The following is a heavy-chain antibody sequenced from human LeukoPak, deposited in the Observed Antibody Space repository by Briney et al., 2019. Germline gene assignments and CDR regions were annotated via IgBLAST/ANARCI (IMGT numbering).Heavy chain of an antibody. Sequence: SGPTLVNPTQTLTLTCTFSGFSLNTRGVGVGWIRHPPGRALEWLALIYWGDDRRYSPSLKSRLTITKDTSKNQVVLTMTNMDPVDTATYFCAHRKNYYDSSVFDNWGQGTLVTVSS. V-gene: IGHV2-5*02. J-gene: IGHJ4*02. CDR1: GFSLNTRGVG. CDR2: IYWGDDR. D-gene: IGHD3-22*01. CDR3: AHRKNYYDSSVFDN.